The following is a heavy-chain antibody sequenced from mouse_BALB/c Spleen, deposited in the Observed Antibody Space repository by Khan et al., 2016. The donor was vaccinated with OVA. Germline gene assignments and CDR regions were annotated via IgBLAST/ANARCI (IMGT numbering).Heavy chain of an antibody. Sequence: QVQLKQSGAELARPGASVKMSCKASGYTFTSYTIHWIKQRPGQGLEWIGYINPGNDHTNYNQNFKDKATLIVDKSSSTAYMQLSSLTSEDSSVYYCVREGDYHGTDGWFAYWGQGTLVTVSA. D-gene: IGHD2-13*01. V-gene: IGHV1-4*01. CDR2: INPGNDHT. CDR1: GYTFTSYT. CDR3: VREGDYHGTDGWFAY. J-gene: IGHJ3*01.